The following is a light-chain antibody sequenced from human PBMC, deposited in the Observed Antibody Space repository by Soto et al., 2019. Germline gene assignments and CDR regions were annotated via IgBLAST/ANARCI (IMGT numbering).Light chain of an antibody. J-gene: IGLJ2*01. Sequence: QSALTQPASVSGSPGQSITISCTGTSSDFGSYNLVAWYQQHPGKAPKLIIYEGSKRPSGVSNRFSGSKSGNTASLTISGLQPEDEADYYCYSYVGSGAVVFGGGTKLTVL. CDR1: SSDFGSYNL. V-gene: IGLV2-23*01. CDR3: YSYVGSGAVV. CDR2: EGS.